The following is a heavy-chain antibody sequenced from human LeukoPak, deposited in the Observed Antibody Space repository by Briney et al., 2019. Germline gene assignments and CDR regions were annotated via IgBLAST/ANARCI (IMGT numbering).Heavy chain of an antibody. J-gene: IGHJ4*02. CDR1: GYSFPTYW. D-gene: IGHD5-12*01. Sequence: GGSLKIFCKGSGYSFPTYWIAWVRQMPGKGLEWRGIFYPDESNIRYSPSFQRQLTNSADHSISTAYLQWSRLKASDTARYYCARPPSRGYASSFEYWRQGTLVTVSS. CDR2: FYPDESNI. V-gene: IGHV5-51*01. CDR3: ARPPSRGYASSFEY.